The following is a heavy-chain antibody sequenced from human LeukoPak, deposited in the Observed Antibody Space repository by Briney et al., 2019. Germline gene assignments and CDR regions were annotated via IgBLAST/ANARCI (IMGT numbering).Heavy chain of an antibody. CDR2: IYYSGST. CDR1: GGSISSHY. J-gene: IGHJ4*02. V-gene: IGHV4-59*11. D-gene: IGHD3-16*02. Sequence: SETLSLTCTVSGGSISSHYWSWIRQPPGKGLEWIGYIYYSGSTNYNPSLKSRVTISVDTSKNQFSLKLSSVTAADTAVYYCAREVDYDYAWGSYRIFDYWGQGTLVTVSS. CDR3: AREVDYDYAWGSYRIFDY.